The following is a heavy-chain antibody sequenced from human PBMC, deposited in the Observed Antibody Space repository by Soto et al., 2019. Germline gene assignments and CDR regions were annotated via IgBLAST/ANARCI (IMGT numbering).Heavy chain of an antibody. D-gene: IGHD1-1*01. J-gene: IGHJ6*02. Sequence: GASVKVSCKASGYTFTGYYMHWVRQAPGQGLEWMGWINPNSGGTNYAQKFQGWVTMTRDTSISTAYMELSRLRSDDTAVYYCARDTGRNDPGYYYGMDVWGQGTTVTVSS. CDR1: GYTFTGYY. CDR3: ARDTGRNDPGYYYGMDV. V-gene: IGHV1-2*04. CDR2: INPNSGGT.